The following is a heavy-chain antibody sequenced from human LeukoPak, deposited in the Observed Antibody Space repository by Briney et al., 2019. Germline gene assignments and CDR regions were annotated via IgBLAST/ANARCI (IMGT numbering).Heavy chain of an antibody. J-gene: IGHJ4*02. V-gene: IGHV4-34*01. D-gene: IGHD3-16*02. CDR3: ARGLITFGGVIVNRGLYFDY. CDR1: GGSFSGYY. CDR2: INHSGST. Sequence: SETLSLTCAVYGGSFSGYYWSWIRQPSGKGLEWIGEINHSGSTNYNPSLKSRVTISVDTSKNQFSLKLSSVTAADTAVYYCARGLITFGGVIVNRGLYFDYWGQGTLVTVSS.